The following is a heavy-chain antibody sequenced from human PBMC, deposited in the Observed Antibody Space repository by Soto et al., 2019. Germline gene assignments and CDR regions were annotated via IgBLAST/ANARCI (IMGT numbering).Heavy chain of an antibody. J-gene: IGHJ6*02. V-gene: IGHV4-30-4*01. CDR3: ARDRGYSGSLYYYYGMDV. CDR2: IYYSGST. D-gene: IGHD5-12*01. CDR1: GGSISSGDYY. Sequence: QVQLQESGPGLVKPSQTLSLTCTVSGGSISSGDYYWSWIRQPPGKGLEWIGYIYYSGSTYYNPPLKSRVTISVDTSKNQFSLKLSSVTAADTAVYYCARDRGYSGSLYYYYGMDVWGQGTTVTVSS.